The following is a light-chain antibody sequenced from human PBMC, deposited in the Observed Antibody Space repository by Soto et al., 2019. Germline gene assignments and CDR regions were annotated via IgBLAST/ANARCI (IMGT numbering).Light chain of an antibody. CDR2: GNN. Sequence: QSVLTQPPSASGTPGQRVTISCSGGNSNILNNTVNWYQHLPGTAPKLLIYGNNQRPSGVPDRFSGSKSGTSASLAISGLQSEDEADYYCATWDDSLNGPVFGGWTKLTVL. J-gene: IGLJ2*01. V-gene: IGLV1-44*01. CDR3: ATWDDSLNGPV. CDR1: NSNILNNT.